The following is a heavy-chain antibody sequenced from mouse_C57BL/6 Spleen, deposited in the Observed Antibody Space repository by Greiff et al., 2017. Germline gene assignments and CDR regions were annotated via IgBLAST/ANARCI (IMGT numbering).Heavy chain of an antibody. V-gene: IGHV1-72*01. J-gene: IGHJ4*01. CDR3: ARDNNGSEDYAMDY. CDR1: GYTFTSYW. D-gene: IGHD1-1*01. Sequence: QVQLQQPGAELVKPWASVSLSCKASGYTFTSYWMHWVKQRPGRGLEWIGRIDPNGGGTKYNEKIKSKATLTVDKPSSTGYMHLNSLTSEESAVYNCARDNNGSEDYAMDYWGQGTSVTVSS. CDR2: IDPNGGGT.